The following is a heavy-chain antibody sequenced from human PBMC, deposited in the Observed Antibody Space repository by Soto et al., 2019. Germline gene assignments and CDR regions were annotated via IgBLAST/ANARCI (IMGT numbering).Heavy chain of an antibody. CDR1: GYTFTTYG. CDR2: INAANGDT. CDR3: ASQPLGVPGKVGDY. Sequence: ASVKVSCKASGYTFTTYGFHWVRQGPGQGLEYMGWINAANGDTRYSQRLRDRVTLTRDTPASTTYMELSGLTLEDTAVYYCASQPLGVPGKVGDYWGQ. V-gene: IGHV1-3*01. D-gene: IGHD6-19*01. J-gene: IGHJ4*01.